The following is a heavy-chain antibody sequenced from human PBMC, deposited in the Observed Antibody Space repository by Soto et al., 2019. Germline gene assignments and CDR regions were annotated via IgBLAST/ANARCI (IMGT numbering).Heavy chain of an antibody. J-gene: IGHJ5*02. Sequence: QVPLVESGGGVVQPGRSLRLSCAASGFTFSSYGMHWVRQAPGKGLEWVAVISYDGSNKYYADSVKGRFTISRDNSKNTLYLQMNSLRAEDTAVYYCAKDFRAMMGWFDPWGQGTLVTVSS. CDR2: ISYDGSNK. CDR3: AKDFRAMMGWFDP. V-gene: IGHV3-30*18. CDR1: GFTFSSYG. D-gene: IGHD3-22*01.